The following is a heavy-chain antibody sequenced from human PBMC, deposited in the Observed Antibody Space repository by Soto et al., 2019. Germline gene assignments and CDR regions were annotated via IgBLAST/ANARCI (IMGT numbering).Heavy chain of an antibody. CDR3: ASGYSSTWYNAFDI. Sequence: EVQLVESEGDLVQPGGSLRLSCAASGFTFSSYWMHWVRQAPGKGLVWVSRINTDGSSTNYADSVKGRFTISRDNAKNTLFLQMNSLRDEDTAVYYCASGYSSTWYNAFDIWGQGTMVTVSS. J-gene: IGHJ3*02. CDR2: INTDGSST. V-gene: IGHV3-74*01. CDR1: GFTFSSYW. D-gene: IGHD6-13*01.